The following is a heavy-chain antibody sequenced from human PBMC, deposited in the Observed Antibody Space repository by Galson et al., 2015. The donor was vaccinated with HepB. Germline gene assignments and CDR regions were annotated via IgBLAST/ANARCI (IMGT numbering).Heavy chain of an antibody. J-gene: IGHJ5*02. CDR2: ISGSGGST. CDR3: AKWAYDFWSGYPNWFDP. CDR1: GFTFSSYA. Sequence: SLRLSCAASGFTFSSYAMSWVRQAPGKGLEWVSAISGSGGSTYYADSVKGRFTISRDNSKNTLYLQMNSLRAEDTAVYYCAKWAYDFWSGYPNWFDPWGQGTLVTVSS. V-gene: IGHV3-23*01. D-gene: IGHD3-3*01.